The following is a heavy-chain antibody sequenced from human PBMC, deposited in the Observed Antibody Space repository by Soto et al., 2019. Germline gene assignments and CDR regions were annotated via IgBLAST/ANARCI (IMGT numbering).Heavy chain of an antibody. J-gene: IGHJ4*02. Sequence: QLQLQESGPGLVKPSETLSLTCTVSGGSISSSGYYWGWIRQPPGKGLEWIGNIYYSGSTNCNPSLKSRVTISVDTSKNQFSLKVSSVTAADTAVYYCARRSYYGSGSIFDYWGQGTLVTVSS. CDR1: GGSISSSGYY. V-gene: IGHV4-39*01. D-gene: IGHD3-10*01. CDR3: ARRSYYGSGSIFDY. CDR2: IYYSGST.